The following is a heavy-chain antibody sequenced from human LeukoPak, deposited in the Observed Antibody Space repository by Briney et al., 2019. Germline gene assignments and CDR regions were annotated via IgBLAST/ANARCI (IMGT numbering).Heavy chain of an antibody. CDR2: IIPIFGTA. J-gene: IGHJ5*02. CDR1: GGTFSSYA. D-gene: IGHD6-19*01. Sequence: SVKVSCKASGGTFSSYAISWVRQAPGQGLEWMGGIIPIFGTANYAQKFRGRVTITTDESTSTAYMELSSLRSEDTAVYYCAREPPQSSSGWYNWFDPWGQGTLVTVSS. V-gene: IGHV1-69*05. CDR3: AREPPQSSSGWYNWFDP.